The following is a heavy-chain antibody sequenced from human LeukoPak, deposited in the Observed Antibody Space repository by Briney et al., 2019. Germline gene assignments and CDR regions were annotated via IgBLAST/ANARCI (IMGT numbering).Heavy chain of an antibody. CDR1: GGSISSYY. V-gene: IGHV4-59*08. Sequence: PSETLSLTCSVSGGSISSYYWSWIRQPPGKGLECIGYIHYSGSTNYNPSLKSRVTISVDTSKNQFSLKLSSVTAADTAVYYCARCGRGSDFEYWGQGTLVTVSS. D-gene: IGHD3-10*01. CDR3: ARCGRGSDFEY. J-gene: IGHJ4*02. CDR2: IHYSGST.